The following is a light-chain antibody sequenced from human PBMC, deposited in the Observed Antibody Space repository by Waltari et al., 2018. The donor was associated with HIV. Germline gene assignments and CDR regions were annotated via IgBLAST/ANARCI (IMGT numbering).Light chain of an antibody. CDR2: KTD. V-gene: IGLV8-61*01. Sequence: QTVVTQEPSLSVSPGKTITLTCGVNSGSVSTSYYPSWYQLTPGQAPRWLGHKTDVRSAGVPDRFAGSIVGNRAALTITGAQADDDSFYYVVLYVRSGRVFGGGTKLTVL. CDR1: SGSVSTSYY. CDR3: VLYVRSGRV. J-gene: IGLJ2*01.